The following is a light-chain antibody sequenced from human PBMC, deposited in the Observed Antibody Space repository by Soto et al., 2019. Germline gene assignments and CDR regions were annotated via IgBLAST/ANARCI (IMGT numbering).Light chain of an antibody. CDR2: DVS. CDR1: SSDVGGYNY. V-gene: IGLV2-14*03. Sequence: LTQPASVSGSPGQSITISCTGTSSDVGGYNYVSWYQQHPGKAPKLIIYDVSYRPSGVSNRFSGSKSGNTASLTISGLQAEDEADYFCSSYAGSNNFVFGTGTKVTVL. J-gene: IGLJ1*01. CDR3: SSYAGSNNFV.